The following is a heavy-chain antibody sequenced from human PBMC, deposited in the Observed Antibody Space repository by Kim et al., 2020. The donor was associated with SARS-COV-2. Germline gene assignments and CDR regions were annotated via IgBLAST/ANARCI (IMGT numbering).Heavy chain of an antibody. D-gene: IGHD2-15*01. Sequence: GGSLRLSCAASGFTFDDYTMHWVRQAPGKGLEWVSLISWDGGSTYYADSVKGRFTISRDNSKNSLYLQMNSLRTEDTALYYCARNHPLAPFDYWGQGTLVTVSS. CDR2: ISWDGGST. V-gene: IGHV3-43*01. J-gene: IGHJ4*02. CDR1: GFTFDDYT. CDR3: ARNHPLAPFDY.